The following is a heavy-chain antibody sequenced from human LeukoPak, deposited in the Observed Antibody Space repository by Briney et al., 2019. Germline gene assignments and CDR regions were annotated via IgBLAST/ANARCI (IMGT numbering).Heavy chain of an antibody. V-gene: IGHV3-23*01. CDR1: GFTFSSYA. Sequence: QSGGSLRLSCAASGFTFSSYAMHWVRQAPGKGLEWVSAISGSGGSTYYADSVKGRFTISRDNSKNTLYLQMNSLRAEDTAVYYCAKDLRGYYDSSDLYYFDYWGQGTLVTVSS. CDR2: ISGSGGST. J-gene: IGHJ4*02. CDR3: AKDLRGYYDSSDLYYFDY. D-gene: IGHD3-22*01.